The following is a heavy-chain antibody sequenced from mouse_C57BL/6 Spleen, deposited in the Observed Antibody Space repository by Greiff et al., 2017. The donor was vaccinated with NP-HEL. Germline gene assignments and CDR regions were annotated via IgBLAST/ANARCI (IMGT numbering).Heavy chain of an antibody. CDR3: VRHPLYYAMDY. CDR1: GFSFNTYA. Sequence: EVKLVESGGGLVQPKGSLKLSCAASGFSFNTYAMNWVRQAPGKGLEWVARIRSKSNNYATYYADSVKDRFTISRDDSESMLYLQMNNLKTEETAIYYCVRHPLYYAMDYWGQGTSVTVSS. J-gene: IGHJ4*01. CDR2: IRSKSNNYAT. V-gene: IGHV10-1*01.